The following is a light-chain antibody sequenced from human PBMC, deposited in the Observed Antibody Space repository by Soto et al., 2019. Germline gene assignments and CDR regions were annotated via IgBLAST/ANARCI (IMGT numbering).Light chain of an antibody. CDR2: DVS. CDR1: SSDVGGYSY. J-gene: IGLJ1*01. CDR3: RSYTSSSSNV. Sequence: QSVLTQPASVSGSPGQSITICCTGTSSDVGGYSYVSWYQQCPGKAPKLMIFDVSYRPSGVSNRFSGSKSGNTASLTISGLQAEDEADYYCRSYTSSSSNVFGTGTKVTVL. V-gene: IGLV2-14*01.